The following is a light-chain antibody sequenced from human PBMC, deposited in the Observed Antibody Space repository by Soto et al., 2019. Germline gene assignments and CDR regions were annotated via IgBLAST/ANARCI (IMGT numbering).Light chain of an antibody. Sequence: QSALTQPASVSGSPGQSITISCTGTSSDIGNYDFVSWYQQVPGTAPKAMIYEVSSRPSGFSNRFSGSKSGNTASLTISGLQAEDEAYYYCSSYTTSTSVILFGGGTKLTVL. V-gene: IGLV2-14*01. J-gene: IGLJ2*01. CDR2: EVS. CDR1: SSDIGNYDF. CDR3: SSYTTSTSVIL.